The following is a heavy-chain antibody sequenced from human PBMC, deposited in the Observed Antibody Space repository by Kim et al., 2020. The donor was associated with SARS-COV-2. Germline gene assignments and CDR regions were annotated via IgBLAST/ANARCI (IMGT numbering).Heavy chain of an antibody. V-gene: IGHV1-46*01. D-gene: IGHD3-22*01. Sequence: ASVKVSCKASGYTFTSYYMHWVRQAPGQGLEWMGIINPSGGSTSYAQKFQGRVTMTRDTSTSTVYMELSSLRSEDTAVYYCAREVYGHSSGYYQDYYYYYYGMDVWGQGTTVTVSS. CDR3: AREVYGHSSGYYQDYYYYYYGMDV. J-gene: IGHJ6*02. CDR1: GYTFTSYY. CDR2: INPSGGST.